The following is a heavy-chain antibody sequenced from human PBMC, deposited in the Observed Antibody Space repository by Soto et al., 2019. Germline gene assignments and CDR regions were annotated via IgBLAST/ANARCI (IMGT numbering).Heavy chain of an antibody. V-gene: IGHV1-18*01. Sequence: GASVKVSCKASGYTFTSYGISWVRQAPGQGLEWMGWISAYNGNTNYAQKLQGRVTMTTDTSTSTAYMELRSLRSDDTAVYYCARMVGYCSGGSCYYLGGPDQFDYWGQGTLVTVSS. CDR3: ARMVGYCSGGSCYYLGGPDQFDY. CDR2: ISAYNGNT. CDR1: GYTFTSYG. D-gene: IGHD2-15*01. J-gene: IGHJ4*02.